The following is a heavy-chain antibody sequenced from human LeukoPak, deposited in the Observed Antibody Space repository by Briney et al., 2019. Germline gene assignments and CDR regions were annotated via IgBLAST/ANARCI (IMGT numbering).Heavy chain of an antibody. Sequence: GGSLRLSCAASGFTFSSYAMHWVGQAPGKGLEWVAIMSYDGSNKYYADSVKGRFTISRDNSKNTLYLQMNSLRAEDTAVYYCVTGYYGSGSYYLNYYYGMDVWGQGTTVTVSS. J-gene: IGHJ6*02. V-gene: IGHV3-30-3*01. CDR2: MSYDGSNK. CDR3: VTGYYGSGSYYLNYYYGMDV. D-gene: IGHD3-10*01. CDR1: GFTFSSYA.